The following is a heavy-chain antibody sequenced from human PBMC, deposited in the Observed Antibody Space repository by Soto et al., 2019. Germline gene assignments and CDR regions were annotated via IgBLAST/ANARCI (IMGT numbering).Heavy chain of an antibody. D-gene: IGHD3-3*01. V-gene: IGHV4-39*01. CDR2: VFYTGFT. CDR3: ARLGYYDFWSGYYTRWFDP. CDR1: GGSISGSYYY. J-gene: IGHJ5*02. Sequence: PSETLSLTCAASGGSISGSYYYWGWLRQSPGKGPEWIGSVFYTGFTSYNPSLESRVSVSVDTSKNQFSLKLSSVTVADTAVYYCARLGYYDFWSGYYTRWFDPWGQGTLVTVSS.